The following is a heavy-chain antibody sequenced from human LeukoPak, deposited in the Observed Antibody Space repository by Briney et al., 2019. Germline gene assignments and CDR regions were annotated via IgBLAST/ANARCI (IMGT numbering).Heavy chain of an antibody. CDR3: ARMKNTMVRGVIIDY. CDR2: IYTSGST. D-gene: IGHD3-10*01. V-gene: IGHV4-4*07. Sequence: PSETLSLTCTVSGGSISSYYWSWIRQPAGKGQEWIGRIYTSGSTNYNPSLKSRVTMSVDTSKNQFSLKLSSVTAADTAVYYCARMKNTMVRGVIIDYWGQGTLVTVSS. CDR1: GGSISSYY. J-gene: IGHJ4*02.